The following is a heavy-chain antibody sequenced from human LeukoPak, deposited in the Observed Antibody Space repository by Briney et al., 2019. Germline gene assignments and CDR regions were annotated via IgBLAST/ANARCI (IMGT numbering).Heavy chain of an antibody. Sequence: GGSLRLSCAASGFTFSNYRMNWVRQTPGKGLEWVSFISSNSSYIYYADSVKGRFTISRDNAQNSLYLQMNSLRADDTAVYYCVRSKFREVPTNWGQGTLVTVSS. D-gene: IGHD5-12*01. CDR1: GFTFSNYR. V-gene: IGHV3-21*01. J-gene: IGHJ4*02. CDR2: ISSNSSYI. CDR3: VRSKFREVPTN.